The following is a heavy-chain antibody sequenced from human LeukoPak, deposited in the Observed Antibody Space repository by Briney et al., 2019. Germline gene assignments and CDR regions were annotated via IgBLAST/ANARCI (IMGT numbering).Heavy chain of an antibody. CDR2: ITDSYNT. CDR3: VKGACSSGCSGNH. J-gene: IGHJ5*02. D-gene: IGHD6-19*01. CDR1: GIPFSDSA. Sequence: GGSLRLSCAASGIPFSDSAMYWVRQAPGKGLECVSAITDSYNTYYGDSVKGRFTISRDNSKKTLYLQMNSLRVDDTALYYCVKGACSSGCSGNHWGQGTRVIVSS. V-gene: IGHV3-23*01.